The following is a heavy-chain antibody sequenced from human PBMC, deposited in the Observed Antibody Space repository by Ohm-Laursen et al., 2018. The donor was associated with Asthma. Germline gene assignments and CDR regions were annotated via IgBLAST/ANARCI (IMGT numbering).Heavy chain of an antibody. D-gene: IGHD3-3*01. Sequence: SLRLSCAAPGYTFSRYSIHWVRQIPGKGLEWVASISTASSFIYYADSVRGRFTISRDNAKNSLYLQMNSLRPEDTAMYYCARDQIGGSPDYFDAWGQGTLVTVSS. CDR3: ARDQIGGSPDYFDA. V-gene: IGHV3-21*01. J-gene: IGHJ4*02. CDR1: GYTFSRYS. CDR2: ISTASSFI.